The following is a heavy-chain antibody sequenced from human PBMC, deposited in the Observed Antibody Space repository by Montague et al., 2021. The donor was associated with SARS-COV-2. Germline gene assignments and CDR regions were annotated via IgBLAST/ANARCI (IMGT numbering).Heavy chain of an antibody. Sequence: PALVKPTQTLTLTCTFSGFSLNTSGVGVTWVRQPPGKALEWLAFIYWNDYKHCSPSVKSRITITKDTSKNQVVLIMTNMDPVDTGTYYCAHDDVGNRGFGFWGQGTLVTVSS. V-gene: IGHV2-5*01. CDR1: GFSLNTSGVG. J-gene: IGHJ4*02. CDR3: AHDDVGNRGFGF. CDR2: IYWNDYK. D-gene: IGHD3-3*01.